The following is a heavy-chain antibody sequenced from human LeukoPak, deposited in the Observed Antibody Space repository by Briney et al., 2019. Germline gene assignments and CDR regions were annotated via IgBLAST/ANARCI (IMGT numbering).Heavy chain of an antibody. V-gene: IGHV4-59*01. Sequence: KPLETLSLTCTVSVGSIRSYYWSWIRQPPGKGLEWIGYIYFSGSTSYNPSLKSRVTISVDRSKNQFSLKLSSVAAADTAVYYCARSYDTNFDYWGQGTLVTVSS. J-gene: IGHJ4*02. CDR3: ARSYDTNFDY. D-gene: IGHD3-3*01. CDR1: VGSIRSYY. CDR2: IYFSGST.